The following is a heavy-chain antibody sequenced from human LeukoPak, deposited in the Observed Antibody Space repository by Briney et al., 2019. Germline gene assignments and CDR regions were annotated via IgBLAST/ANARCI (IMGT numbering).Heavy chain of an antibody. D-gene: IGHD3-10*01. J-gene: IGHJ4*02. CDR1: GFTFSSYA. Sequence: GGSLRLSCAASGFTFSSYAMHWVRQAPGKGLEGGAVISYDGSNKYYADSVTGRFTISRDNSKNTLYLQMNSLRAEDTAVYYCAREGEFGELSSTGHWGQGTLVTVSS. V-gene: IGHV3-30-3*01. CDR2: ISYDGSNK. CDR3: AREGEFGELSSTGH.